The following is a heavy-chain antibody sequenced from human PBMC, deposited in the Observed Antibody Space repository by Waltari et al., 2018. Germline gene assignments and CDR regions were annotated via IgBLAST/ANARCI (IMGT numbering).Heavy chain of an antibody. CDR1: GFTFCNFG. Sequence: QVNLVEPGGGVVQPGGSLRLPCATTGFTFCNFGLHWVRQAPGKGLDWLALIGFDGSVKFYADSVRGRFTISRDNSARTLYLDMDSLRLDDTAMYYCAKDAFGNTYLDFWGQGTLVTVSS. V-gene: IGHV3-30*02. CDR2: IGFDGSVK. J-gene: IGHJ4*02. D-gene: IGHD2-2*02. CDR3: AKDAFGNTYLDF.